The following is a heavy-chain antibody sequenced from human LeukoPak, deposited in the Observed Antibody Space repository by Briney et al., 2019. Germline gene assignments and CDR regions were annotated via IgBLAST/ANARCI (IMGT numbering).Heavy chain of an antibody. CDR2: MYHSGST. Sequence: SETLSLTCTVSGYSISSGYYWGWIRQPPGKGLEWIGSMYHSGSTYYNPSLKSRVTILVDTSKNQFSLKLSSVTAADTAVYYCARVAPSHPFDYWGQGTLVTVSS. CDR1: GYSISSGYY. V-gene: IGHV4-38-2*02. J-gene: IGHJ4*02. CDR3: ARVAPSHPFDY.